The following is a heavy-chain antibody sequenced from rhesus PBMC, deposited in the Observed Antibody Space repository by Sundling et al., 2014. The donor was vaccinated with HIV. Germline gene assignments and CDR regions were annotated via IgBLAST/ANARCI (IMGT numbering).Heavy chain of an antibody. CDR3: ARDGYYVRDFDA. V-gene: IGHV4-173*01. J-gene: IGHJ4*01. Sequence: QPQLQESGPGLVKPSETLSLTCAVSGGSIHSNYWSWIRQPPGKGLEWIGRISGGHGRTDYKPSLESRVTISIDTSKNHFSLKLTPVTATDTAVYYCARDGYYVRDFDAWGQGVLVTVSS. CDR1: GGSIHSNY. CDR2: ISGGHGRT. D-gene: IGHD3-28*01.